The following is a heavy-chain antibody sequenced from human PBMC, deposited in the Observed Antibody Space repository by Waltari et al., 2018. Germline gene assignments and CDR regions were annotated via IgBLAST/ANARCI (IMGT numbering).Heavy chain of an antibody. J-gene: IGHJ4*02. CDR3: SVSLNS. CDR1: GFTFSNFW. CDR2: IKEDGSER. V-gene: IGHV3-7*01. Sequence: EVQLVESGGGLVQPGGSLRLFCAASGFTFSNFWMDWVRQGPGKGLEWVANIKEDGSERHYIDSVKGRFTISRDNAKNLLYLEMNSLRAGDTAVYYCSVSLNSWGQGTLVTVSS.